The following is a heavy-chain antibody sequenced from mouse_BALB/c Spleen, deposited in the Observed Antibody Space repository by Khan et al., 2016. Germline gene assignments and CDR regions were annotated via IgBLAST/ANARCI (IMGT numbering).Heavy chain of an antibody. Sequence: VQLQQSGAELVKPGASVKLSCTASGFNIKDTYMHWVKQRPEQGLEWIGRIDPANGNTKYDPKFQGKATITADTSSNTAYLQLSSLTSEDTAVYDCARYPYDYDVGFAYWGQGTLVTVSA. D-gene: IGHD2-4*01. V-gene: IGHV14-3*02. CDR3: ARYPYDYDVGFAY. J-gene: IGHJ3*01. CDR1: GFNIKDTY. CDR2: IDPANGNT.